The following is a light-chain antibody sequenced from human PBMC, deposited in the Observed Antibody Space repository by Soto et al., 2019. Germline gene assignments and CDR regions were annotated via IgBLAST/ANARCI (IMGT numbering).Light chain of an antibody. CDR3: QQYSSHAT. J-gene: IGKJ1*01. CDR2: AAS. CDR1: QSISRY. Sequence: DIQMTQSPSSLSASVGDRVTITCRASQSISRYLNWYQQKPGKPPRLLIYAASTLQTGVPSRFSGSGSGTDFTLTITCLQSEDYATYYCQQYSSHATFGQGTKVDIK. V-gene: IGKV1-39*01.